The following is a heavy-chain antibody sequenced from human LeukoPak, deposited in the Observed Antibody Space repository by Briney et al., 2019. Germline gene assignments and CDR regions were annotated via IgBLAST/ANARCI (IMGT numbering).Heavy chain of an antibody. Sequence: GRSLRLSCAASGFTFSSYDMHWVRQAPGKGLEWVAVISYDGSNKYYADSVKGRFTISRDNSKNTLYLQMNSLRAEDTAVYFCAKADMYYYDSSGYYRPEGFDYWGQGTLVTVSS. CDR3: AKADMYYYDSSGYYRPEGFDY. CDR1: GFTFSSYD. J-gene: IGHJ4*02. CDR2: ISYDGSNK. D-gene: IGHD3-22*01. V-gene: IGHV3-30*18.